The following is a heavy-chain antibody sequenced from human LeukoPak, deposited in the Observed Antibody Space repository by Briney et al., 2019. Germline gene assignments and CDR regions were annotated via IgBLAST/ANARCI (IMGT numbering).Heavy chain of an antibody. J-gene: IGHJ4*02. CDR1: GYSISSGYY. V-gene: IGHV4-38-2*01. CDR3: ARRPRMYTGSYYFDY. D-gene: IGHD1-26*01. Sequence: SETLSLTCAVSGYSISSGYYWGWIRQPPGKGLEWIGSIYHSGSTYYNPSLKSRVTISVDTSKNQFSLKLSSVTAADTAVYYCARRPRMYTGSYYFDYWGQGILVTVSS. CDR2: IYHSGST.